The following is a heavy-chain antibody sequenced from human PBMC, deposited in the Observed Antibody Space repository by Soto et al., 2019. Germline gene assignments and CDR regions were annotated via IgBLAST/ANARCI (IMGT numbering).Heavy chain of an antibody. CDR3: ARGGGGLLWFGEPRY. Sequence: QVQLVESGGGVVQPGRSLRLSCAASGFSFSNYDIHWVRQAPGKGLEWVAFIRYDGSNKYYADSVKGRFTISRDNSKNTLYLQMDSLRVEDTAVYYCARGGGGLLWFGEPRYWGQGTLVAVSS. V-gene: IGHV3-33*01. CDR1: GFSFSNYD. J-gene: IGHJ4*02. D-gene: IGHD3-10*01. CDR2: IRYDGSNK.